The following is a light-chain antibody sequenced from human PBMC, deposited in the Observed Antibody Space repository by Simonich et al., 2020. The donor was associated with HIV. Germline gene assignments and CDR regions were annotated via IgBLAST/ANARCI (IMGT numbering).Light chain of an antibody. V-gene: IGKV1-33*01. J-gene: IGKJ4*01. Sequence: QLTQSPSFLSASLGDRITITCRASQRIISYLAWYQQKPGKAPKLLIYDASNLETGVPSRVSGSASGTDFTLTISSLQPEDIATYYCQHYDNLPLLTFGGGTKVEIK. CDR2: DAS. CDR1: QRIISY. CDR3: QHYDNLPLLT.